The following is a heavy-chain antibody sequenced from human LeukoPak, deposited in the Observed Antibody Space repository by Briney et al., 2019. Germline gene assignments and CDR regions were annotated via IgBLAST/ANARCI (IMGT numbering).Heavy chain of an antibody. CDR1: GFTLSDYY. J-gene: IGHJ4*02. CDR3: ARVDSSGWYHSDY. Sequence: PGGSLRLSCAASGFTLSDYYMRWIRQAPGKGLEWISYISGSGSAIHYADAVRGRFTVSRDNAKNSLYLQMNSLRVEDTAVYYCARVDSSGWYHSDYWGQGTLVTVSP. CDR2: ISGSGSAI. V-gene: IGHV3-11*01. D-gene: IGHD6-13*01.